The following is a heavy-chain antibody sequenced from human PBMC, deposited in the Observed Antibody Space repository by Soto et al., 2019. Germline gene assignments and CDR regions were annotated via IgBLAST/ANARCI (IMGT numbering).Heavy chain of an antibody. J-gene: IGHJ4*02. Sequence: GGSLRLSCAAPGSTFSSYTFHWVRQAPGKGLEWVSCITGSGDLTHYAESVQGRFTISRDNSKNTLYLQMNSLRAEDTATYYCAKDALAYYDFWSWGQGTLVTVSS. V-gene: IGHV3-23*01. CDR2: ITGSGDLT. D-gene: IGHD3-3*01. CDR3: AKDALAYYDFWS. CDR1: GSTFSSYT.